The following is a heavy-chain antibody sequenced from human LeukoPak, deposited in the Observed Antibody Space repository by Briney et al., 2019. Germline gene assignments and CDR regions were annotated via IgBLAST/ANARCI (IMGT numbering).Heavy chain of an antibody. CDR2: INPSGGST. CDR1: GYTFTSYY. D-gene: IGHD6-13*01. V-gene: IGHV1-46*01. J-gene: IGHJ4*02. CDR3: XXXXXXXXSSSWYDRGYFDY. Sequence: ASVKVSCKASGYTFTSYYMHWVRQAPGQGLEWMGIINPSGGSTSYAQKFQGRVTMTRDTSTSTVYMELSSLRSEDTAVYYCXXXXXXXXSSSWYDRGYFDYWGQGTLVTVSS.